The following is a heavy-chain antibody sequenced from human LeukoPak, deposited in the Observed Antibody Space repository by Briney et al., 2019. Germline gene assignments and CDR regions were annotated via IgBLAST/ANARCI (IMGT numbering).Heavy chain of an antibody. CDR3: ARQMTTVTTTFDL. D-gene: IGHD4-17*01. CDR1: GYTFTSYD. CDR2: MNPNSGNT. V-gene: IGHV1-8*01. J-gene: IGHJ2*01. Sequence: ASVKVSCKASGYTFTSYDINWVRQATGQGLEWMGWMNPNSGNTGYAQKLQGRVTMTTDTSTSTAYMELRSLRSDDTAVYYCARQMTTVTTTFDLWGRGTLVTVSS.